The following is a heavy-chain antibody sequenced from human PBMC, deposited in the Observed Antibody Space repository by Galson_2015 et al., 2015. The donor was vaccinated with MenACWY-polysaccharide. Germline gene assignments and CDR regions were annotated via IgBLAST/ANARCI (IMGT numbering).Heavy chain of an antibody. V-gene: IGHV4-4*07. CDR2: LYTSGGT. D-gene: IGHD6-19*01. CDR1: GGSISNSY. Sequence: SETLSLTCSVSGGSISNSYWTWIRQPAGKGLEWIGRLYTSGGTNSNPSLKRRLTMSVDTSKNQFSLVLTSVTAADTAIYYCARVRGGQWPRFMMGDWDPATEVTVSS. J-gene: IGHJ6*02. CDR3: ARVRGGQWPRFMMGD.